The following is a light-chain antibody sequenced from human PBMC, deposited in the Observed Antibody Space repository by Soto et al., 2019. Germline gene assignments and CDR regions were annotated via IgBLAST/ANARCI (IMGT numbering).Light chain of an antibody. CDR1: QSGLYSSNNKNY. J-gene: IGKJ3*01. V-gene: IGKV4-1*01. CDR3: QQYDSTPFT. Sequence: DIVMTQSPDSLAVSLGERATINCKSSQSGLYSSNNKNYLAWYQQKPGQPPKLLIYWASTRESGVPDRFSGSGSGPDLTLTISSLQAEDVAVYYCQQYDSTPFTFGPGTKVDIK. CDR2: WAS.